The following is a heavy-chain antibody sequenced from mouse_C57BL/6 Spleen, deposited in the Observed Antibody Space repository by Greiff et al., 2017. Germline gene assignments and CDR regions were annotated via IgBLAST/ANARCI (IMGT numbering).Heavy chain of an antibody. CDR3: ARVEQLRLRAWFAY. J-gene: IGHJ3*01. V-gene: IGHV5-4*01. CDR2: ISDGGSYT. Sequence: VQLKESGGGLVKPGGSLKLSCAASGFTFSSYAMSWVRQTPEKRLEWVATISDGGSYTYYPDNVKGRFTISRDNAKNNLYLQMSHLKSEDTAMYYCARVEQLRLRAWFAYWGQGTLVTVSA. CDR1: GFTFSSYA. D-gene: IGHD3-2*02.